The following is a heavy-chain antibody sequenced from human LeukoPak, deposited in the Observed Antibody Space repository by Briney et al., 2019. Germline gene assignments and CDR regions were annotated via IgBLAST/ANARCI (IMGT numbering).Heavy chain of an antibody. Sequence: SETLSLTCSVSCVHLCSLLWNGIRQPPGKGLEWIVYIYFSGSTNYNPTLKSRLTMSVDTSKNQFSLNLGSVTAADTAVYYCARAGSGWLFDCWGQGTLVTVSS. CDR3: ARAGSGWLFDC. CDR1: CVHLCSLL. D-gene: IGHD6-19*01. CDR2: IYFSGST. V-gene: IGHV4-59*12. J-gene: IGHJ4*02.